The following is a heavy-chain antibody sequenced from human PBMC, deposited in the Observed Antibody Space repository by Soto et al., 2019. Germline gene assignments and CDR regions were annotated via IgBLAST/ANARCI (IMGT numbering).Heavy chain of an antibody. CDR2: ISSSSSYT. Sequence: GGSLRLSCAASGFTFSDYYMSWIRQAPGKGLEWVSYISSSSSYTNYADSVKGRFTISRDNAKNSLYLQMNSLRAEDTAVYYCAKRTYVSASRDYWGQGTLVTVSS. D-gene: IGHD2-2*01. V-gene: IGHV3-11*03. J-gene: IGHJ4*02. CDR3: AKRTYVSASRDY. CDR1: GFTFSDYY.